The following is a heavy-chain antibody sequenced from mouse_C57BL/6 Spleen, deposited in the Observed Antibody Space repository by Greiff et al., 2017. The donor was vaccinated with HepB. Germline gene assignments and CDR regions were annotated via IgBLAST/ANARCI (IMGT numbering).Heavy chain of an antibody. CDR1: GFTFSDYY. D-gene: IGHD1-1*01. J-gene: IGHJ4*01. Sequence: EVHLVESEGGLVQPGSSMKLSCTASGFTFSDYYMAWVRQVPEKGLEWVANINYDGSSTYYLDSLKSRFIISRDNAKNILYLQMSSLKSEDTATYYCARDQSYYYGSSYAMDYWGQGTSVTVSS. CDR2: INYDGSST. CDR3: ARDQSYYYGSSYAMDY. V-gene: IGHV5-16*01.